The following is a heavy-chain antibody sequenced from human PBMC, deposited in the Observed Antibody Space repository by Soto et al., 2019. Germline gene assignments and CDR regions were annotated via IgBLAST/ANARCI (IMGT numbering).Heavy chain of an antibody. D-gene: IGHD5-18*01. V-gene: IGHV3-30*18. CDR1: GFTFSSYG. Sequence: QVQLVESGGCVVQPGRSLRLSCAASGFTFSSYGMHWVRQAPGKGLEWVAVISYDGSNKYYADSVKGRFTISRDNSKNTLYLQMNSLRAEDTAVYYCAKELVDTADDAFDIWGQGTMVTVSS. CDR2: ISYDGSNK. CDR3: AKELVDTADDAFDI. J-gene: IGHJ3*02.